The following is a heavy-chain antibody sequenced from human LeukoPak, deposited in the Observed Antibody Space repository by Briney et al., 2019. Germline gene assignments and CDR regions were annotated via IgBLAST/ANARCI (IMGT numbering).Heavy chain of an antibody. D-gene: IGHD4-17*01. CDR2: IYSGGST. Sequence: QPGGSLRLSCAASGFTVSSNYMSWVRQAPGKGLEWVSVIYSGGSTYYADSVKGRFTISRHNSKNTLYLQMNSLRAEDTAVYYCARVADYGDYEFDYWGQGTLVTVSS. CDR3: ARVADYGDYEFDY. J-gene: IGHJ4*02. CDR1: GFTVSSNY. V-gene: IGHV3-53*04.